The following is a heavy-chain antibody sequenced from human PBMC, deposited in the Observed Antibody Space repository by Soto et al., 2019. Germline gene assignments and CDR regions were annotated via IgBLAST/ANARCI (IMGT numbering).Heavy chain of an antibody. V-gene: IGHV3-30*02. J-gene: IGHJ4*02. CDR2: LHYDGIRM. CDR3: ARDLSLGSLDFVD. D-gene: IGHD3-10*01. Sequence: PGGSLRLSCAASGFRFATYGFHWVRQAPGRGLEWVAILHYDGIRMNYADSVKGRFTISRDDSRNTLYLEMTSLRVEDTAVYYCARDLSLGSLDFVDWGQGTPVTVSS. CDR1: GFRFATYG.